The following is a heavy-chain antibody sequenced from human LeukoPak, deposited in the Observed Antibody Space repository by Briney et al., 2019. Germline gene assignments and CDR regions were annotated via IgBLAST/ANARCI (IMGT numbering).Heavy chain of an antibody. CDR3: ARDRSLGIIDY. CDR2: VYYSGST. J-gene: IGHJ4*02. V-gene: IGHV4-59*01. CDR1: GDSISSYY. D-gene: IGHD3-16*01. Sequence: SETLSLTCIVSGDSISSYYWSWIRQPPGKGLEWIGYVYYSGSTNYNPSLKSRVTISVDASKNHFSLKLSSVTAADTAVYYCARDRSLGIIDYWGQGTLVTVSS.